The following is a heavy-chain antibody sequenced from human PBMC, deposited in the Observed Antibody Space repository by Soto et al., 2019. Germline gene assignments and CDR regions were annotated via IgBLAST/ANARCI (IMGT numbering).Heavy chain of an antibody. Sequence: QVQLVQSGAEVKKPGASVTISCRASGYTFSSYGISWVRQAPGEGLECMGWMSVYNGSTNYAQKLQGRVTMTADTSTSTGYMEVTSLTSDDTAVYYCARSGKGSHWFDPWGQGTLVTVSS. CDR2: MSVYNGST. D-gene: IGHD6-13*01. CDR1: GYTFSSYG. V-gene: IGHV1-18*04. CDR3: ARSGKGSHWFDP. J-gene: IGHJ5*02.